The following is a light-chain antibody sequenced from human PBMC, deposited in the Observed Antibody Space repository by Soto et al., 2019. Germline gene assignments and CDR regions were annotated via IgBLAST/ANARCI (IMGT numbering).Light chain of an antibody. J-gene: IGLJ3*02. CDR3: QTWGTGPWV. CDR1: SGHSNYA. V-gene: IGLV4-69*01. Sequence: QPVLTQSPSASASLGASVKLTCTLSSGHSNYAISWHQQQPEKGPRYLMKLNTDGSHSKGDGIPDRFSGSSSGAARYLTTSRLQSEDAADYYCQTWGTGPWVFGGGTKVTVL. CDR2: LNTDGSH.